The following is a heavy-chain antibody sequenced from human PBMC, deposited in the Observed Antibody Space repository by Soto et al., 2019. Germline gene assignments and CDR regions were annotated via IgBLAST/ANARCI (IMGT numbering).Heavy chain of an antibody. CDR2: INPNSGGT. J-gene: IGHJ4*02. CDR3: ARVGARYSGYDYYFDY. CDR1: GYTFTGYY. D-gene: IGHD5-12*01. Sequence: ASVKVSCKASGYTFTGYYMHWVRQAPGPGLEWMGWINPNSGGTNYAQKFQGWVTMTRDTSISTAYMELSRLRSDDTAVYYCARVGARYSGYDYYFDYWGQGTLVTVSS. V-gene: IGHV1-2*04.